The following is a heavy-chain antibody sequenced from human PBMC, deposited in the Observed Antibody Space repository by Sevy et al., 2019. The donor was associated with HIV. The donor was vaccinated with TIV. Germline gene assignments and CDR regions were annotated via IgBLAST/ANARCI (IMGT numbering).Heavy chain of an antibody. V-gene: IGHV3-30*03. D-gene: IGHD6-19*01. J-gene: IGHJ4*02. CDR2: ISYDGSNK. CDR3: ARKASSGDFDY. Sequence: GGSLRLSCAASGFTFSSYGMHWVRQAPGKGLEWVAFISYDGSNKYYADSVKGRLTIYRYNYKNTLYLQMNSMRAEDTAVYYCARKASSGDFDYWGQGTLVTVSS. CDR1: GFTFSSYG.